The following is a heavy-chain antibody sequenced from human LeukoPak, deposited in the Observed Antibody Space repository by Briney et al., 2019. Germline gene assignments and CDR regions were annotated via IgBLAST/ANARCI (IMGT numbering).Heavy chain of an antibody. V-gene: IGHV3-23*01. CDR3: ARSYSSSWYIYFDY. J-gene: IGHJ4*02. D-gene: IGHD6-13*01. Sequence: GGSLRLSCAASGFTFSSYAMSWVRQAPGKGLEWVSAISGSGGSTYYADSVKGRFTISRDNSKNTLYLQMNSLRAEDTAVYYCARSYSSSWYIYFDYWGQGTLVTVSS. CDR1: GFTFSSYA. CDR2: ISGSGGST.